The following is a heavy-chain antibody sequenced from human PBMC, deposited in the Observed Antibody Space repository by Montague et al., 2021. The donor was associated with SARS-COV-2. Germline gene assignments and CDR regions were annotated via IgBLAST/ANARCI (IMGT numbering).Heavy chain of an antibody. CDR3: ARGSKWSPYFDY. Sequence: SETLSLTCNVSGGSLSSYYWSWIRQPPGKGLEWIGYVYYNVNTDYNPSLTSRIILSVATSKYHLSLPVSSVTAADTAVYYCARGSKWSPYFDYWGQGTLVTSSS. V-gene: IGHV4-59*01. CDR2: VYYNVNT. J-gene: IGHJ4*02. CDR1: GGSLSSYY. D-gene: IGHD2-15*01.